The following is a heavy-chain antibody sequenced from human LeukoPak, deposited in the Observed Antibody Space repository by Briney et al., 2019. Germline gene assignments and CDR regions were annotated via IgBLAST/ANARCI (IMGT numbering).Heavy chain of an antibody. V-gene: IGHV3-48*01. CDR2: ISSSGSTE. Sequence: PGGTLRLSCAASGFTFSSYGMSWVRQAPGKGLEWVSYISSSGSTEYYADSVKGRFTISRDNAKNSLYLQMNSLRAEDTAVYYCARDRSGDDGFWSVYYTNCFDPWGQGTLVTVSS. J-gene: IGHJ5*02. CDR3: ARDRSGDDGFWSVYYTNCFDP. D-gene: IGHD3-3*01. CDR1: GFTFSSYG.